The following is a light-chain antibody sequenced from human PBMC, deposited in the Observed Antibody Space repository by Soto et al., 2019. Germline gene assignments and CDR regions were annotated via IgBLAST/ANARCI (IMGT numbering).Light chain of an antibody. Sequence: QLVLTQPPSASGTPGQRVTISCSGSSSNIGGNSVSWYQHLPGTAPKLLIYSINKRPSGVPDRFSGSKSGTSASLAISGLLSEDEADYFGAAWDDSLNGVLFGGGTKLTV. CDR3: AAWDDSLNGVL. CDR1: SSNIGGNS. J-gene: IGLJ2*01. V-gene: IGLV1-44*01. CDR2: SIN.